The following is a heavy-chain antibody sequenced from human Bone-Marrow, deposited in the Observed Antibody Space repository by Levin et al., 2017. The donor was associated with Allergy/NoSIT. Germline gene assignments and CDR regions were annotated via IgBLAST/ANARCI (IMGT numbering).Heavy chain of an antibody. CDR3: ARAAYYEFVCGSFRFFDH. J-gene: IGHJ4*01. D-gene: IGHD3-16*02. CDR1: GGSLTNGDYY. V-gene: IGHV4-30-4*01. CDR2: IYYSGST. Sequence: SETLSLTCAVSGGSLTNGDYYWSWIRQSPGKGLEWIGYIYYSGSTYYNPSLKSRVLISIDTSENQFSLKLKSVTAADTAVYFCARAAYYEFVCGSFRFFDHWGHGSLVTVSS.